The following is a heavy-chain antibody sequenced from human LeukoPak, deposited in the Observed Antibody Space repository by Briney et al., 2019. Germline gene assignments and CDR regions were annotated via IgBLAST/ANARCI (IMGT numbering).Heavy chain of an antibody. Sequence: SVKVSCKASGGTFSSYAISWVRQAPGQGLEWMGRIIPILGIANYAQKFQGRVTITADKSTSTAYMELSSLRSEDTAVYYCARDEQWLGSYVLYYFDYWGQGTLVTVSS. CDR3: ARDEQWLGSYVLYYFDY. CDR1: GGTFSSYA. CDR2: IIPILGIA. V-gene: IGHV1-69*04. J-gene: IGHJ4*02. D-gene: IGHD6-19*01.